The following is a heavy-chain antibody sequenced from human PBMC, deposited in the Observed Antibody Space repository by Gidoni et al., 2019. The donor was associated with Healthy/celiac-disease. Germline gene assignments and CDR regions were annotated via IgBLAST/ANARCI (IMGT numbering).Heavy chain of an antibody. CDR2: ISSSSSYI. Sequence: EVQLVESGGGLVKPGGSLRLSCAASGFPFSSYSMNWVRQAPGKGLEWVSSISSSSSYIYYADSVKGRFTISRDNAKNSLYLQMNSLRAEDTAVYYCARGSIAVAGNWFDPWGQGTLVTVSS. D-gene: IGHD6-19*01. CDR3: ARGSIAVAGNWFDP. V-gene: IGHV3-21*01. J-gene: IGHJ5*02. CDR1: GFPFSSYS.